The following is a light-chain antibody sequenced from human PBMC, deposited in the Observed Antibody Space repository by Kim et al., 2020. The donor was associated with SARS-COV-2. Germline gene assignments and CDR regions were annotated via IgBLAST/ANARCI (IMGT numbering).Light chain of an antibody. Sequence: DIVMTQSPDSLAVSLGERATINCKSSQSVLYSSNNKNYLAWYQQKPGQPPKLLIYWASTRESGVPDRFSGGGSGTDFTLTISSLQAEDVAVYYCQQSYSSPRTFGQGTKVDIK. CDR3: QQSYSSPRT. J-gene: IGKJ1*01. CDR2: WAS. V-gene: IGKV4-1*01. CDR1: QSVLYSSNNKNY.